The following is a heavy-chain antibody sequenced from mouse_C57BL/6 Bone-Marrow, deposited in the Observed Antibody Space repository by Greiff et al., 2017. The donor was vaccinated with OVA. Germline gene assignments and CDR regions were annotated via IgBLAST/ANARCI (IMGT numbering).Heavy chain of an antibody. D-gene: IGHD2-4*01. CDR2: IRNKANNHAT. CDR1: GFTFSDAW. J-gene: IGHJ4*01. CDR3: TRGYYDYDGAYYYAMDY. V-gene: IGHV6-6*01. Sequence: EVHLVESGGGLVQPGGSMKLSCAASGFTFSDAWMDWVRQSPEKGLEWVAEIRNKANNHATYYAESVKGRFTISRDASKSSVYLQMNSLRAEDTGIYYCTRGYYDYDGAYYYAMDYWGQGTSVTVSS.